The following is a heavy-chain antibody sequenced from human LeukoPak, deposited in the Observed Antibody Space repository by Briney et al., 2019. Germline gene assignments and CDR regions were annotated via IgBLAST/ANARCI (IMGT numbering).Heavy chain of an antibody. CDR2: INPNSGGT. J-gene: IGHJ6*02. CDR3: ARDRVVVVPAAVTVYYGMDV. CDR1: GYTFTGYY. Sequence: ASVKVSCTASGYTFTGYYMHWVRQAPGQGLEWMGWINPNSGGTNYAQKFQGWVTMTRDTSISTAYMELSRLRSDDTAVYYCARDRVVVVPAAVTVYYGMDVWGQGTTVTVSS. D-gene: IGHD2-2*01. V-gene: IGHV1-2*04.